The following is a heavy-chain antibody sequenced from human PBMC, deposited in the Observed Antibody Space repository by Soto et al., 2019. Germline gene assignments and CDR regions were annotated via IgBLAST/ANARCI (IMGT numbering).Heavy chain of an antibody. CDR1: GYTFTSYG. CDR3: ARVVVVLVAVPNYYYYYGRHV. J-gene: IGHJ6*01. D-gene: IGHD2-2*01. V-gene: IGHV1-18*01. Sequence: ASVKVSCTASGYTFTSYGISWVRQAPGQGLEWMGWISAYNGNTNYAQKLQGRVTMTTDTSTSTAYIELRSLRSDDTAVSYGARVVVVLVAVPNYYYYYGRHVWGQVTTGTV. CDR2: ISAYNGNT.